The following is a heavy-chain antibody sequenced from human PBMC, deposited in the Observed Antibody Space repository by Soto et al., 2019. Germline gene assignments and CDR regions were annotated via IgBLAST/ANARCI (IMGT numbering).Heavy chain of an antibody. D-gene: IGHD6-13*01. CDR1: GFTFSDFY. CDR2: ISSSGSHT. V-gene: IGHV3-11*06. J-gene: IGHJ4*02. CDR3: ARVGSTSAAGVLDY. Sequence: GGSLRLSCAASGFTFSDFYMSWIRQAPGKGLEWVSYISSSGSHTPYSDSVKGRFTISRDNAKNSVYLQMNSLRAEDTAVYYCARVGSTSAAGVLDYWGQGTLVTVSS.